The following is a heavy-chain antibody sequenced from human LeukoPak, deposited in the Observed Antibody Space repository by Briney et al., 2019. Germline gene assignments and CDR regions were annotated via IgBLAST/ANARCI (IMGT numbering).Heavy chain of an antibody. V-gene: IGHV3-48*02. CDR1: GLSFSSYT. J-gene: IGHJ3*02. CDR3: AREFLSGSFDI. Sequence: GGSLRLSCAASGLSFSSYTFNWVRQTPGKGLEWISYISDSSSTIYYADSVKGRFTISRDNAENSLFLQMNSLRDEDTAVYYCAREFLSGSFDIWGQGTKVTFSS. CDR2: ISDSSSTI. D-gene: IGHD2/OR15-2a*01.